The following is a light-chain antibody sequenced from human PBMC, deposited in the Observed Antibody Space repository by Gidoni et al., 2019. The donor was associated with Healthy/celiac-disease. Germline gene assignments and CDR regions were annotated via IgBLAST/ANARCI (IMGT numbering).Light chain of an antibody. CDR3: QQYGSSTYT. CDR2: GAS. CDR1: QSVSSSY. Sequence: EIVLTQSPGTLSWSPGERATLSCRASQSVSSSYLAWYQQKPGQAPRLLIYGASSRATGIPDRFSGSGSGTDFTLTISRLEPEDFAVYYCQQYGSSTYTFGQGTKLDIK. V-gene: IGKV3-20*01. J-gene: IGKJ2*01.